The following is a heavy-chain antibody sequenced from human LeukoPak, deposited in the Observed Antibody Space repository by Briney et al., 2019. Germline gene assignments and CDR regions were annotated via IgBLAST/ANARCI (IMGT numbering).Heavy chain of an antibody. V-gene: IGHV3-23*01. CDR3: AKDHGSGSYYNLPDH. Sequence: GGSLRLSCAASGFTFSSYCMSWVRQAPGKGLEWVSGIGISGGITYYADSVKGRFTISRDNSKNTLYLQMNSLRAEDTAFYYCAKDHGSGSYYNLPDHWGQGTLVTVSS. D-gene: IGHD3-10*01. J-gene: IGHJ4*02. CDR1: GFTFSSYC. CDR2: IGISGGIT.